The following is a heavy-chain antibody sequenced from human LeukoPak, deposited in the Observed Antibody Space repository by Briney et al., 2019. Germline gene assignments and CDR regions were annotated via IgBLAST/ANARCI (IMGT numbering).Heavy chain of an antibody. Sequence: PGGSLRLSCAASGFTFSSYAMFWVRQAPGKGLEWVSGIGASGGVTYYADSVKGRFTISRDNSKNTLYLQMNSLRAEDTAVYYCAKAFVGYGCDPYYFDYWGQGTLVTVSS. CDR2: IGASGGVT. CDR3: AKAFVGYGCDPYYFDY. D-gene: IGHD5-12*01. CDR1: GFTFSSYA. V-gene: IGHV3-23*01. J-gene: IGHJ4*02.